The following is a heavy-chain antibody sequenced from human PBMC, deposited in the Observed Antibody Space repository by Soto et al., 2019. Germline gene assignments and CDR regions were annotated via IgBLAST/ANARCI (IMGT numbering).Heavy chain of an antibody. V-gene: IGHV3-11*01. J-gene: IGHJ4*02. CDR1: GFTFSDYY. D-gene: IGHD3-16*01. CDR2: ISSSGSTI. CDR3: ARVGARGYEYIWGSPRGLDY. Sequence: QVQLVESGGGLVKPGGSLRLSCAASGFTFSDYYMSWIRQAPGKGVEWVSYISSSGSTIYYADSVKGRFTISRDNAKNSLYLQMNSLRAEDTAVYYCARVGARGYEYIWGSPRGLDYWGQGTLVTVSS.